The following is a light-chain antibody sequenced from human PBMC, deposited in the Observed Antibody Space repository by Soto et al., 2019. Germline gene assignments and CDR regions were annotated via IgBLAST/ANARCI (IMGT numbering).Light chain of an antibody. Sequence: QSVLTQSPSVSGAPRQSVNISCSGNNSNIGSNAVHWYQQLPGKAPKLLMYYNDMLPSGVSDRFSGSNSGTSASLAISGLQSEDEGDYYCATWDDRLTAWVFGGGTKVTVL. J-gene: IGLJ3*02. CDR2: YND. V-gene: IGLV1-36*01. CDR1: NSNIGSNA. CDR3: ATWDDRLTAWV.